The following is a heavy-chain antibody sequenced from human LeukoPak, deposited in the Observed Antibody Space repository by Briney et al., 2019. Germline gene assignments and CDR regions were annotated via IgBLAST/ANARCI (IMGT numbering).Heavy chain of an antibody. J-gene: IGHJ4*02. V-gene: IGHV4-31*03. CDR3: ARSSSYYDSSGVFDY. CDR1: GGSISSGGYY. CDR2: IYYSGST. Sequence: SQTLSLTCTVSGGSISSGGYYWSWIRQHPGKGLEWIGYIYYSGSTYYNPSFKSRVTISVDTSKNQFSLKLSSVTAADTAVYYCARSSSYYDSSGVFDYWGQGTLVTVSS. D-gene: IGHD3-22*01.